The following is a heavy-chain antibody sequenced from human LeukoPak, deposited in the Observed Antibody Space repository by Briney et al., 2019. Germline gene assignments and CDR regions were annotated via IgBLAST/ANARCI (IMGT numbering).Heavy chain of an antibody. CDR1: GYTFTDYY. CDR3: APRGVATAY. V-gene: IGHV1-69-2*01. J-gene: IGHJ4*02. CDR2: VDPEDGET. D-gene: IGHD5-12*01. Sequence: ASVKISRKASGYTFTDYYIHWVQQAPGKGLEWMGRVDPEDGETIYAEKFQGRLTITADTSTDTAYMDLSSLTSEDAAVYYCAPRGVATAYWGQGTLVTVSS.